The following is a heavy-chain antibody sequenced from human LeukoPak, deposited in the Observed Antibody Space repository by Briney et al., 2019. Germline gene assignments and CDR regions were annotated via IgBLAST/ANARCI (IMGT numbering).Heavy chain of an antibody. Sequence: GPLRLSCAASGFTSSSYWMHWVRQAPGKGLVWVSRIPTDGIHTSYADSVKARFTISRDDAQNTLFLQMNSLRADDSVAYYSSTDLYSAADYCGQGTLVTVSS. CDR2: IPTDGIHT. CDR3: STDLYSAADY. CDR1: GFTSSSYW. D-gene: IGHD4-11*01. J-gene: IGHJ4*02. V-gene: IGHV3-74*01.